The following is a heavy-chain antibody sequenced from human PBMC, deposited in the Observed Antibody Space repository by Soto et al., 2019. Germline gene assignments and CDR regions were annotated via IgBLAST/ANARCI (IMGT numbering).Heavy chain of an antibody. J-gene: IGHJ5*02. D-gene: IGHD2-8*01. CDR1: GYTFTGYY. CDR2: INPNSGGT. Sequence: ASVKVSCKASGYTFTGYYMHWVRQAPGQGLEWLGWINPNSGGTNYAQKFQGWVTMTRDTSISTAYMELSRLRSDDTAVYYCARDPDNCTNGLSYPSSWFDPWGQGTLVTLPS. V-gene: IGHV1-2*04. CDR3: ARDPDNCTNGLSYPSSWFDP.